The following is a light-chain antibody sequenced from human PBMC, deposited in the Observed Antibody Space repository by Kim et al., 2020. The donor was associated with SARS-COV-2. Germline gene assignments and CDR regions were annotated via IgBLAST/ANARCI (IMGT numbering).Light chain of an antibody. Sequence: SYELTQPPSVSVSPGQTASITCSGYKLGDKYVSWYQQKPGQSPVVVIYQDNQRPSGIFERFSGSNSGNTATLTISGTQAMDEADSYCQAWDSSTHNYVFG. J-gene: IGLJ1*01. V-gene: IGLV3-1*01. CDR2: QDN. CDR1: KLGDKY. CDR3: QAWDSSTHNYV.